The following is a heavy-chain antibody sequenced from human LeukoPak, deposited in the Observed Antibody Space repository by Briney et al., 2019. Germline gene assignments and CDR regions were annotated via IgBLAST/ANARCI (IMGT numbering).Heavy chain of an antibody. D-gene: IGHD3-22*01. CDR1: GGSFSGYY. J-gene: IGHJ6*03. CDR2: INHSGST. V-gene: IGHV4-34*01. Sequence: PSETLSLTCAVYGGSFSGYYWSWIRQPPGKGLEWIGEINHSGSTNYNPSLKSRVTISVDTSMNQFSLKLSSVTAADTAVYYCARGSYYDSSGYPLYYYYMDVWGKGTTVTVSS. CDR3: ARGSYYDSSGYPLYYYYMDV.